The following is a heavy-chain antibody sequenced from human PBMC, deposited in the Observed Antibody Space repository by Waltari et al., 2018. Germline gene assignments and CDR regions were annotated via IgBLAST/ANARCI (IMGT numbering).Heavy chain of an antibody. D-gene: IGHD1-26*01. Sequence: QLQLQESGPGLVKTSETLSLTCTVSGGSISSSSYYWGWIRQPPGKGLEWIGSIYYSGSTYYNPSLKSRVTISVDTSKNQFSLKLSSVTAADTAVYYCASQWELPHYFDYWGQGTLVTVSS. J-gene: IGHJ4*02. V-gene: IGHV4-39*07. CDR2: IYYSGST. CDR1: GGSISSSSYY. CDR3: ASQWELPHYFDY.